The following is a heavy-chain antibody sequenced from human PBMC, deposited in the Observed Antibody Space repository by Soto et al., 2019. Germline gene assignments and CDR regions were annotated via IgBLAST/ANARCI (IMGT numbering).Heavy chain of an antibody. CDR3: ARQDRDRETGLVPAAIDGMDV. V-gene: IGHV1-69*02. CDR2: IIPIFGIA. J-gene: IGHJ6*02. D-gene: IGHD2-2*01. Sequence: QVQLVQSGAEVKKPGSSVKVSCKASGGTFSRYSITWVRQAAGHGLEWRGRIIPIFGIASYAQKIQGRVTITEEESTSTAYMELSSLRSDDTAVYYCARQDRDRETGLVPAAIDGMDVCGQATTVTVSS. CDR1: GGTFSRYS.